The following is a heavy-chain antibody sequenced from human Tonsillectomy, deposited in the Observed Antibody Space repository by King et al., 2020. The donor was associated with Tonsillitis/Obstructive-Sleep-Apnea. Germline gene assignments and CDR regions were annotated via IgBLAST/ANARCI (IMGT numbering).Heavy chain of an antibody. V-gene: IGHV3-30*04. CDR3: AREGIYDSITYADAFDI. D-gene: IGHD3-22*01. CDR2: ISYDGSNN. Sequence: VQLVESGGGVVQPGRSLRLSCAASGFTFSSYAIHWVRQAPGKGLEWVAVISYDGSNNYYADSVKGRFTISRDNSKNTLDLQMNSLRAEDTAVYYCAREGIYDSITYADAFDIWGQGTMVTVSS. CDR1: GFTFSSYA. J-gene: IGHJ3*02.